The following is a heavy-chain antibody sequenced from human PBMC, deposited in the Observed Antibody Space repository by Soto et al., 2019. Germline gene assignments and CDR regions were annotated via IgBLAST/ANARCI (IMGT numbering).Heavy chain of an antibody. CDR1: GFTFSDSY. V-gene: IGHV3-11*06. CDR2: IVSSSAYT. J-gene: IGHJ4*02. Sequence: VQLVESGGGLVKPGGSLRLSCAASGFTFSDSYMAWIRQAPGKGLEFVSYIVSSSAYTNYAGSVKGRFTISRDNAKNSVYLEMSSLRVEDTAVYYCARLRASSWYLGGYLDYWGQGVLVTVSS. CDR3: ARLRASSWYLGGYLDY. D-gene: IGHD6-13*01.